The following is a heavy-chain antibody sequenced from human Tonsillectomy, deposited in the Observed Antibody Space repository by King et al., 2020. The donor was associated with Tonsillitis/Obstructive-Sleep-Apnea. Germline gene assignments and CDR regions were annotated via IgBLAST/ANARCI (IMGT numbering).Heavy chain of an antibody. CDR2: ISSSSSSFI. CDR1: GFTFSSYS. D-gene: IGHD3-3*01. V-gene: IGHV3-21*01. J-gene: IGHJ5*02. Sequence: VQLVESGGGLVKPGGSLRLSCAASGFTFSSYSMNWVRQAPGKGLEWVSSISSSSSSFIYYADSVKGRFTISRDNAKNSLYLQMNSLRAEDTAVYYCAREGGIDKLRFLEWLSLGQGTLVTVSS. CDR3: AREGGIDKLRFLEWLS.